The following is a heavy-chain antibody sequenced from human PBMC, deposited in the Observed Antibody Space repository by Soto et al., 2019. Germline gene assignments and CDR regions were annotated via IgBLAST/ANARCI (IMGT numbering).Heavy chain of an antibody. CDR2: IYYSGST. CDR3: ASNTAMVTKYFDY. D-gene: IGHD5-18*01. CDR1: GGSISSGDYY. J-gene: IGHJ4*02. V-gene: IGHV4-30-4*01. Sequence: TLSLTCTVSGGSISSGDYYWSWIRQPPGKGLEWIGYIYYSGSTYYNPSLKSRVTISVDTSKNQFSLKLSSVTAADTAVYYCASNTAMVTKYFDYWGQGTLVTVSS.